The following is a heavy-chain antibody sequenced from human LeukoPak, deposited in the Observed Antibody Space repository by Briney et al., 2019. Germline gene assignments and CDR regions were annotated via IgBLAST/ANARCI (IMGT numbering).Heavy chain of an antibody. CDR2: INHSGST. J-gene: IGHJ4*02. V-gene: IGHV4-34*01. D-gene: IGHD3-16*02. CDR1: DGSLSGYY. Sequence: SETLSLTCAVYDGSLSGYYWSWIRQPPGKGLEWIGEINHSGSTNYNPSLKSRVTISVDTSKNQFSLKLSAVTAADTAVYYCARVVWGSYRYSDYWGQGTLVTVSS. CDR3: ARVVWGSYRYSDY.